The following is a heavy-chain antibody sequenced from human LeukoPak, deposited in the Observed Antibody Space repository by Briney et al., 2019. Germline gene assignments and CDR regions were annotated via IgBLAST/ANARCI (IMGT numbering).Heavy chain of an antibody. J-gene: IGHJ6*03. CDR3: ARSITSRGYCSSTSCYKWGFYYYYYMDV. CDR2: RKQDGSEK. CDR1: VFTFSSYC. D-gene: IGHD2-2*02. V-gene: IGHV3-7*01. Sequence: GGSLRLSCAASVFTFSSYCMSWVRQAPGKGLEWVANRKQDGSEKYYVDSVKGRFTISRDNAKNSLYLPMNSLRAEDTVVYYCARSITSRGYCSSTSCYKWGFYYYYYMDVWGKGTTVTVSS.